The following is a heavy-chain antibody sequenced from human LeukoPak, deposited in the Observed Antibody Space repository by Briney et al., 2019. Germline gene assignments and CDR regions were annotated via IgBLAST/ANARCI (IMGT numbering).Heavy chain of an antibody. CDR1: GFTFSSCT. CDR2: ISSSSSYI. V-gene: IGHV3-21*01. D-gene: IGHD3-10*01. CDR3: ARGGSGNYYTLFGY. Sequence: GGSLRLSCAASGFTFSSCTMNCVRQAPGKGLEWVSLISSSSSYIYYADSVKGRFTISRDNAKNSLHLQMNSLRAEDTAVYYCARGGSGNYYTLFGYWGQGTLVTVSS. J-gene: IGHJ4*02.